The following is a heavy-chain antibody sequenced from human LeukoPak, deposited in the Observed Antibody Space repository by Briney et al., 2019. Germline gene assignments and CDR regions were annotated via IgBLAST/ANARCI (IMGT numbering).Heavy chain of an antibody. V-gene: IGHV4-39*02. CDR1: GGSISSSNYF. D-gene: IGHD3-16*01. CDR2: IYYSGST. Sequence: PSETLSLTCTVSGGSISSSNYFWGWIRQPPGKGLEWIGTIYYSGSTYYNPSLKSRVTISIDTSKNHFSLKLSSVTAADTAVYYCARLRGDIAAHFDYWGQGTLVTVSS. J-gene: IGHJ4*02. CDR3: ARLRGDIAAHFDY.